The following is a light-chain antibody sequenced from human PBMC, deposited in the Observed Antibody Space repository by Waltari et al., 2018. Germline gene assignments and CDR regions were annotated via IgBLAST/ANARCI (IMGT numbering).Light chain of an antibody. CDR1: DDNIGNHF. V-gene: IGLV1-47*01. CDR3: ASWDGSMGGVV. J-gene: IGLJ2*01. Sequence: QSVLSQPPSAAGTPGQRVTLSCSESDDNIGNHFVNWYHQLPGAAPKLTIYRNNHRPSGVRDRFSGSKSGPSASRAISGLRSEDEALYYCASWDGSMGGVVFGGGTKLTVL. CDR2: RNN.